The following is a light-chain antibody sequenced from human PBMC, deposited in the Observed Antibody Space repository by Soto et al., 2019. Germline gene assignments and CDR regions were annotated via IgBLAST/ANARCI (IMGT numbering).Light chain of an antibody. CDR3: QQYNNWPYT. Sequence: EIVMTQSPATLSVSPGERATLSFRASQPVSSNLAWYRQKPGQAPTLVIYRASTRATDIPARFSSSGSGTDITLPISSLQSEDFAVYYCQQYNNWPYTFGPGTRSEIK. J-gene: IGKJ2*01. CDR2: RAS. V-gene: IGKV3-15*01. CDR1: QPVSSN.